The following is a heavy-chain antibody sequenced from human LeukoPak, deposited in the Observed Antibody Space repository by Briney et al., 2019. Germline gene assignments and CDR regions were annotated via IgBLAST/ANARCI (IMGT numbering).Heavy chain of an antibody. CDR3: AREGSMVRGVIHY. D-gene: IGHD3-10*01. CDR2: INAGNGNT. Sequence: ASVKVSFKASGYTFTSYAMHWVRQAPGQRLEGMGWINAGNGNTKYSQKFQGRVTITRDTSASTAYMELSSLRSEDTAVYYCAREGSMVRGVIHYWGQGTLVTVS. V-gene: IGHV1-3*01. CDR1: GYTFTSYA. J-gene: IGHJ4*02.